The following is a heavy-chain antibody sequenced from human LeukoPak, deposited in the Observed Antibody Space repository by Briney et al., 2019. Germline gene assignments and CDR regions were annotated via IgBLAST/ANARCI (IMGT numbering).Heavy chain of an antibody. CDR1: GGSIRSYY. CDR3: ARGADSSGYYSIFYFDY. Sequence: KASETLSLTCTVSGGSIRSYYWSWIRQPPGKGLEWIGFMFYRGSTNYNPSLKSRVTISVDTSKNQFSLKLSSVTAADTAVYYCARGADSSGYYSIFYFDYWGQGTLVTVSS. CDR2: MFYRGST. D-gene: IGHD3-22*01. V-gene: IGHV4-59*01. J-gene: IGHJ4*02.